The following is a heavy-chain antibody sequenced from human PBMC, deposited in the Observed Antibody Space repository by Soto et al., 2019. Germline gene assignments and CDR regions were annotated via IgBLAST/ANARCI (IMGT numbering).Heavy chain of an antibody. D-gene: IGHD3-22*01. CDR2: INPNSGGT. CDR3: ARSGYDSSGYYYYYYYYGMDV. Sequence: ASVKVSCKASGYTFTGYYMHWVRQAPGQGLEWMGWINPNSGGTNYAQKFQGWVTMTRDTSISTAYMGLSRLGSDETAVYYCARSGYDSSGYYYYYYYYGMDVWGQGTTVTVSS. V-gene: IGHV1-2*04. J-gene: IGHJ6*02. CDR1: GYTFTGYY.